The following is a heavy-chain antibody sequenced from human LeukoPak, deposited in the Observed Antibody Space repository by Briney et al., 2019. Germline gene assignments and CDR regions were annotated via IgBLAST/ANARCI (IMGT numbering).Heavy chain of an antibody. CDR1: GFAFSIYA. V-gene: IGHV3-64D*06. CDR3: GIIGGISF. CDR2: ITSNGGST. J-gene: IGHJ4*02. D-gene: IGHD2-15*01. Sequence: PGGSLRLSCSASGFAFSIYAMHWVRQAPGKGLEYVSAITSNGGSTFHADSVKGRFTISRDNSKNTLYLQMSSLRPEDTAVYYCGIIGGISFWGQGTLGTVSS.